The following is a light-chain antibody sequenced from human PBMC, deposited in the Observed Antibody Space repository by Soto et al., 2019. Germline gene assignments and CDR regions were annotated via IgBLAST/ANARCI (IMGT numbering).Light chain of an antibody. Sequence: EIVFTQSPGPMSLSPGGRATLSWRASQSVSSSYLAWYQQKPGQAPRLLIYGASSRATGIPDRFSGSGSGTDFTLTISRLEPEDFAVYYCQQYGSSITVGQGTRLEIK. V-gene: IGKV3-20*01. CDR2: GAS. CDR1: QSVSSSY. J-gene: IGKJ5*01. CDR3: QQYGSSIT.